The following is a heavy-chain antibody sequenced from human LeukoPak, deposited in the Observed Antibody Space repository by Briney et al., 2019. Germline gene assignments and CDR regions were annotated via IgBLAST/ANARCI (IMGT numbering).Heavy chain of an antibody. CDR1: GYSISSGYY. Sequence: SETLSLTCAVSGYSISSGYYWGWIGQPPGKGLGWIGSIYHSGSTYYNPSLKSRVTISVDTSKNQFSLKLSSVTATDAAIYYCERERSSSSDYWGQGTLVTVSS. J-gene: IGHJ4*02. CDR2: IYHSGST. D-gene: IGHD6-6*01. V-gene: IGHV4-38-2*02. CDR3: ERERSSSSDY.